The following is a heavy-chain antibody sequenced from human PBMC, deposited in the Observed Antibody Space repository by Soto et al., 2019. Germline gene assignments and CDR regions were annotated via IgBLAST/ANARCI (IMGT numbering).Heavy chain of an antibody. J-gene: IGHJ5*02. Sequence: QVQLQESGPGLVKPSQTLSLTCTVSGGSISSGGYYWSWIRQHPGKGLEWIGYIYYSGSTYYNPSLKSRVTISVDTSKNQFSLKLSSVTAADTAVYYCARVVVAATNNWFDPWGQGTLATVSS. CDR3: ARVVVAATNNWFDP. V-gene: IGHV4-31*03. D-gene: IGHD2-15*01. CDR2: IYYSGST. CDR1: GGSISSGGYY.